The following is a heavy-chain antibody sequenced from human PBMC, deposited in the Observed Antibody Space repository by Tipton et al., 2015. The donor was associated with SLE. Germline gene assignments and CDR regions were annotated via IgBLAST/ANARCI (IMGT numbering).Heavy chain of an antibody. D-gene: IGHD3-10*01. CDR2: IYHSGAT. Sequence: TLSLTCSVSGDSISRNSGYWGWIRQPPGKGLEWVGTIYHSGATFHNPSLKSRVTILDDTSNNQFSLKLNSVTAADTAVYYCARQRLRLLSPLDAWGQGTTVTVSS. V-gene: IGHV4-39*07. CDR3: ARQRLRLLSPLDA. J-gene: IGHJ6*02. CDR1: GDSISRNSGY.